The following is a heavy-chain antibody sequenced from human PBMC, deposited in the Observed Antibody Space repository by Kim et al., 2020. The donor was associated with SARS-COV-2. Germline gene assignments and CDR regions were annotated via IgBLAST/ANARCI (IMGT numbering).Heavy chain of an antibody. J-gene: IGHJ4*02. Sequence: YAAPVKGRFTISRDDSKNTLYLQMNSLKTEDTAVYYCTTPYGDYAPLFDYWGQGTLVTVSS. D-gene: IGHD4-17*01. V-gene: IGHV3-15*01. CDR3: TTPYGDYAPLFDY.